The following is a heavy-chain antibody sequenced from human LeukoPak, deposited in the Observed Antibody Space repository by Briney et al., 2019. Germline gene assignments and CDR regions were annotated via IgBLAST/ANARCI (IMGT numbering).Heavy chain of an antibody. CDR3: ARERLFDY. CDR2: ISSSNTYI. V-gene: IGHV3-21*01. J-gene: IGHJ4*02. D-gene: IGHD3-16*01. Sequence: PGGSLRLSCAASGFTFSSYSMNWVRQAPGKGLEWVSSISSSNTYIYYADSVKGRFTISRDNAKNSLYLQMNSLRAEDTAVYYCARERLFDYWGQGTLVTVSS. CDR1: GFTFSSYS.